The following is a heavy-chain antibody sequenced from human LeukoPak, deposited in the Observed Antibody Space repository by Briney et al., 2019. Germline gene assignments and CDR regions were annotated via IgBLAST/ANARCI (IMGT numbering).Heavy chain of an antibody. J-gene: IGHJ4*02. CDR2: IYSGGST. Sequence: GGSLRLSCAASGFTVSSNYMSCVLQAPGKGLEWVSVIYSGGSTYYADSVKGRFTSSRDNSKNTLYLQMNSLRAEDTAVYYCARGLRSSGWSLFDYWGQGTLVTVSS. CDR3: ARGLRSSGWSLFDY. CDR1: GFTVSSNY. V-gene: IGHV3-66*01. D-gene: IGHD6-19*01.